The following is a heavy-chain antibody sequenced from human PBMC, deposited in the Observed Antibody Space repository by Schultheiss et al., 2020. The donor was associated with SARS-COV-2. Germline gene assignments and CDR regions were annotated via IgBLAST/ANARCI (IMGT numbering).Heavy chain of an antibody. V-gene: IGHV3-49*03. CDR1: GGSFSGYY. D-gene: IGHD2-15*01. Sequence: LSLTCAVYGGSFSGYYWSWIRQPPGKGLEWVGFIRSKAYGGTTEYAASVKGRFTISRDDSKSIAYLQMNSLKTEDTAVYYCTRDRVVAATPAIYYGMDVWGQGTTVTVSS. CDR3: TRDRVVAATPAIYYGMDV. CDR2: IRSKAYGGTT. J-gene: IGHJ6*02.